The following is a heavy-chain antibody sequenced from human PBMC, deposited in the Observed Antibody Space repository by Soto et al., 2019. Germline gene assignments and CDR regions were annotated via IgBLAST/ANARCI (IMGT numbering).Heavy chain of an antibody. J-gene: IGHJ4*02. CDR3: ASRVAAYAYFDF. V-gene: IGHV5-51*01. CDR1: GYIFANDW. CDR2: IFPGDSDT. Sequence: PGESLKISCKGSGYIFANDWIAWVRQMPAQGLESRGVIFPGDSDTSYRPSFPDQVTIPADKSINTAYLQWSSLKASDTAVCYCASRVAAYAYFDFWGQGALVTVSS. D-gene: IGHD6-6*01.